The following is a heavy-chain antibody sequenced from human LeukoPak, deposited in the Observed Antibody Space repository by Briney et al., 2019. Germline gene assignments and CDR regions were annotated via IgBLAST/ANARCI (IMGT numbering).Heavy chain of an antibody. V-gene: IGHV3-23*01. CDR2: ISGPAGSW. CDR3: AKKVGLVSAPLYYFDV. J-gene: IGHJ4*02. D-gene: IGHD5/OR15-5a*01. CDR1: GFTFSSYA. Sequence: QPGGSLRLSYAASGFTFSSYAMSWVRQAPGKGLEWVSAISGPAGSWDYADSVKGRFTISRDNSKNRLFLQMNSLRAEDTAIYYCAKKVGLVSAPLYYFDVWGQGTLVTVSS.